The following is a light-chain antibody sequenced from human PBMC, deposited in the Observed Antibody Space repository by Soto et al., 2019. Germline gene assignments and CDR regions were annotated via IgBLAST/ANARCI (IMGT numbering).Light chain of an antibody. CDR2: YDT. J-gene: IGLJ2*01. Sequence: VLTQPPSVSVAPGETAKITCVGNNMGGESVHWYQQKPGQAPVLVIYYDTDRPSGIPERLSGSDSGNTATLTISRVEAGDEADYYCQVWDSDTDHVVFGGGTQLTVL. V-gene: IGLV3-21*04. CDR3: QVWDSDTDHVV. CDR1: NMGGES.